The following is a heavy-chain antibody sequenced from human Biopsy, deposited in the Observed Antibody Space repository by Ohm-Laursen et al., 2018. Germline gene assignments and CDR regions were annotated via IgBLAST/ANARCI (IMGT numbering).Heavy chain of an antibody. CDR3: AKVPREGLSYNYSMDV. CDR2: ITASGGTT. Sequence: GSLRLFCAASGISFSRSAMNWVRQAPGKGLEWVSGITASGGTTYYADSVKGRFTISRDNSNNTLYLQMNSLRDDDTAVYYCAKVPREGLSYNYSMDVWGQGTTVTVSS. D-gene: IGHD4/OR15-4a*01. V-gene: IGHV3-23*01. CDR1: GISFSRSA. J-gene: IGHJ6*02.